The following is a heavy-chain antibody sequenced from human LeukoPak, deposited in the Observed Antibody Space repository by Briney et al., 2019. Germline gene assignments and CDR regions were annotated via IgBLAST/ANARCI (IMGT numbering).Heavy chain of an antibody. CDR1: GYTFTDYY. CDR3: ARYSSAWMTFNY. D-gene: IGHD6-19*01. J-gene: IGHJ4*02. CDR2: INPNSGGT. V-gene: IGHV1-2*02. Sequence: ASVQVSFTTSGYTFTDYYMHWVRQAPGQGLEWMGWINPNSGGTKYAQRFQGRVTMTRDTSITTTYMELSRLASDDTALYYCARYSSAWMTFNYWGQGTLVTVSS.